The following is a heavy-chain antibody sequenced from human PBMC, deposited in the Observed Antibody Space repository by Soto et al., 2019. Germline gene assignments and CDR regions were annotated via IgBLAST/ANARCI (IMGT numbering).Heavy chain of an antibody. J-gene: IGHJ4*02. CDR2: IFTTGTTI. CDR3: ARDKDWAFDY. D-gene: IGHD3-9*01. Sequence: WGSLRLSCVASGFTFSSYSIVWVRQAPGKGLEWVSYIFTTGTTIYYADSVKGRFTVSRDNAKNSLFLLLNSLRAEDTAVYYCARDKDWAFDYWGQGTLVTVSS. CDR1: GFTFSSYS. V-gene: IGHV3-48*03.